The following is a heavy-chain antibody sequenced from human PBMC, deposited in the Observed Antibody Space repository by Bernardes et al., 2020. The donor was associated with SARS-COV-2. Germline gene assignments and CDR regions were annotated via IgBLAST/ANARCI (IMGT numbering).Heavy chain of an antibody. CDR2: IKQDGSEK. CDR3: ARDTTYYDFWSGYYTEGAIDY. J-gene: IGHJ4*02. D-gene: IGHD3-3*01. Sequence: GGSLRLSCAASGFTFSSYWMSWVRQAPGKGLEWVANIKQDGSEKYYVDSVKGRFTISRDNAKNSLYLQMNSLRAEDTAVYYCARDTTYYDFWSGYYTEGAIDYWGQGTLVTVSS. CDR1: GFTFSSYW. V-gene: IGHV3-7*05.